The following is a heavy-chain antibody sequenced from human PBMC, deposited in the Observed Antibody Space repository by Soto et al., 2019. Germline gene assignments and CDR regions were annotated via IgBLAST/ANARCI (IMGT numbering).Heavy chain of an antibody. V-gene: IGHV1-18*01. D-gene: IGHD2-15*01. CDR3: ARNTQLLGCCSGGSCLQFDY. J-gene: IGHJ4*02. Sequence: QVQLVQSGAEVKKPGASVKVSCKASGYTFTSYGISWVRQAPGQGLEWMGWISDYNGNTNYAQKLQGRDTMTTDTPTSRAYMELRSLRSDDTAVYYCARNTQLLGCCSGGSCLQFDYWVQGTLVTVSS. CDR1: GYTFTSYG. CDR2: ISDYNGNT.